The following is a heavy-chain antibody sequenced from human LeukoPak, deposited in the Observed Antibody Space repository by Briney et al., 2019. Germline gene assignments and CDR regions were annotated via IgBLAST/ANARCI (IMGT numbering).Heavy chain of an antibody. CDR3: ARDPSSGWYLKGWFDP. D-gene: IGHD6-19*01. J-gene: IGHJ5*02. CDR1: GFTFRDYY. V-gene: IGHV3-11*04. Sequence: KSGGSLRLSCLASGFTFRDYYMTWVRQAPGKGLEWVSFISSRGITTNYADSVKGRFTISRDNANNSLFLQMNGLRAEDTAVYYCARDPSSGWYLKGWFDPWGQGTLVTVSS. CDR2: ISSRGITT.